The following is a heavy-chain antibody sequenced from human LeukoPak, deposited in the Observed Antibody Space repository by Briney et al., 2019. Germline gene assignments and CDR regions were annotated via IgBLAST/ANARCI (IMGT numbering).Heavy chain of an antibody. Sequence: SETLSLTCAVHGGSFSDYYWSWFRQPPGKGPEWIGEINHSRGTGHSPSLKSRVTISMDTSIKQFSLKVNSVSAADTAVYYCARGLGEGYPDYWGQGTLVTVSS. CDR2: INHSRGT. CDR1: GGSFSDYY. V-gene: IGHV4-34*01. J-gene: IGHJ4*02. D-gene: IGHD5-24*01. CDR3: ARGLGEGYPDY.